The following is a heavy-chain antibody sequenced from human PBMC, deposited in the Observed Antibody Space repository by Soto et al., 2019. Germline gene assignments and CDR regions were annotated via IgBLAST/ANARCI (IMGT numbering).Heavy chain of an antibody. J-gene: IGHJ5*02. Sequence: EVLLVESGGGLVQPGGSLRLSCTASGFTFSSYEMNWVRQAPGKGLEWISYISTSGRTIFDAGSVKGRFTISRDNTRNTLFLQMDSLRPEDTAVYYCARQPAHVYEASPKWFDPWGLGTLVIVSS. CDR3: ARQPAHVYEASPKWFDP. CDR2: ISTSGRTI. CDR1: GFTFSSYE. V-gene: IGHV3-48*03. D-gene: IGHD3-16*01.